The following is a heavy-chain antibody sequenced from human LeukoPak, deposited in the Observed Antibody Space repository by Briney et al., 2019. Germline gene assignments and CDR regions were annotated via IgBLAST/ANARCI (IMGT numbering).Heavy chain of an antibody. CDR1: GGSISSGSYY. V-gene: IGHV4-61*01. CDR3: ARGSGAAMVNLGY. CDR2: IYYSGST. Sequence: SETLSLTCTVSGGSISSGSYYWSWIRQPPGKGLEWIGYIYYSGSTNYNPSLKSRVTISVDTSKNQFSLKLSSVTAADTAVYYCARGSGAAMVNLGYWGQGTLVTVSS. J-gene: IGHJ4*02. D-gene: IGHD5-18*01.